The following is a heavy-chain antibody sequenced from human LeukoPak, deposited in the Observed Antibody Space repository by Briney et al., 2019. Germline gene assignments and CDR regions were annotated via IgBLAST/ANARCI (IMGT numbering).Heavy chain of an antibody. J-gene: IGHJ3*02. CDR1: GGSISSYY. V-gene: IGHV4-59*01. Sequence: PSETLSLTCTVSGGSISSYYWSWIRQPPGKGLEWIGYIYYSGSTNYNPSLKCRVTISVDTSKNQFSLKLSSVSAADTAVYYCARHSSGYSSDDAFDIWGQGTMVTVSS. CDR2: IYYSGST. D-gene: IGHD3-22*01. CDR3: ARHSSGYSSDDAFDI.